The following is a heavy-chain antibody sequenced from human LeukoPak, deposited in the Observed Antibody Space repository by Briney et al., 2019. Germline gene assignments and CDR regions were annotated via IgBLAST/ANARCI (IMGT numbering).Heavy chain of an antibody. CDR2: ISYDGSNK. Sequence: PGGSLRLSCAASGFTFSSYGMHWGRQAPGKGLEWVAVISYDGSNKYYADSVKGRFTISRDNSKNTLYLQMNSLRAEDTAVYYCAKDRIVATTHAMDVWGQGTTVTVSS. D-gene: IGHD5-12*01. J-gene: IGHJ6*02. CDR3: AKDRIVATTHAMDV. V-gene: IGHV3-30*18. CDR1: GFTFSSYG.